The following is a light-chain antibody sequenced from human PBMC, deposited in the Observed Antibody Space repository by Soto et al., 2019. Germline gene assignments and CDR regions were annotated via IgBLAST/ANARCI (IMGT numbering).Light chain of an antibody. J-gene: IGLJ2*01. CDR3: QSYDSSNHVV. CDR1: SGSIASNY. Sequence: NFLLTQPHSVSESPGKTVTISCTRSSGSIASNYVQWYQQRPGSAPTSVIYENSQRPSGVPDRFSGSIDSSSNSASLTISGLKTEDEADYYCQSYDSSNHVVFGGGTKLTVL. CDR2: ENS. V-gene: IGLV6-57*04.